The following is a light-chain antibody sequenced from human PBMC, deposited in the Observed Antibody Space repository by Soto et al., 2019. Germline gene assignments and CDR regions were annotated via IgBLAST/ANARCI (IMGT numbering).Light chain of an antibody. J-gene: IGKJ4*01. CDR3: QQYGSPT. V-gene: IGKV3-20*01. Sequence: EIVLTQSPGTLSLSPGERATLSCRASQSVSSSYLAWYQQKPGQAPRLLIYGASSRATGIPDRFSGSGSGTDFTLTISRLEREDFAVYYCQQYGSPTFGGGTKVEIK. CDR1: QSVSSSY. CDR2: GAS.